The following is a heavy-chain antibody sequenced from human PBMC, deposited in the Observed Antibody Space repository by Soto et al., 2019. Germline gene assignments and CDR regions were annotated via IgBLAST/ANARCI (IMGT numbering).Heavy chain of an antibody. CDR2: IYSDGST. V-gene: IGHV3-66*01. D-gene: IGHD4-17*01. CDR1: GFTVSSNF. Sequence: EVRLVVSGGGLVQPGGSLRLSCAASGFTVSSNFMSWVRQAPGKGLEWVSIIYSDGSTYYADSVKGRFTISRDNSKNTLYLQMNSLRADDTAVYYCASRRNPYGAYDYWGQGTLVTVSS. CDR3: ASRRNPYGAYDY. J-gene: IGHJ4*02.